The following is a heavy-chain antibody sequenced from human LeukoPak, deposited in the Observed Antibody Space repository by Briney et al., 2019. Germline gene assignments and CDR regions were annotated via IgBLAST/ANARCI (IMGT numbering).Heavy chain of an antibody. D-gene: IGHD2-15*01. CDR3: AKDLGRCSGGSCYEPYNWFDP. J-gene: IGHJ5*02. CDR2: IIPILGIA. Sequence: SVKVSCKASGGTFSSYAISWVRQAPGQGLEWMGRIIPILGIANYAQKFQGRVTITADKSTSTAYMELSSLRSEDTAVYYCAKDLGRCSGGSCYEPYNWFDPWGQGTLVTVSS. CDR1: GGTFSSYA. V-gene: IGHV1-69*04.